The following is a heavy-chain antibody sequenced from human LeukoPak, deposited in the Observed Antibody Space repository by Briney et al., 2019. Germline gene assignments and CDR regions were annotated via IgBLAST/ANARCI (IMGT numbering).Heavy chain of an antibody. V-gene: IGHV3-74*01. D-gene: IGHD1-26*01. CDR3: ASLVGATTDDAFDI. CDR2: INSDGSST. Sequence: GGSLRLSCAASGFTFSSYWMHWVRQAPGKGLVWVSRINSDGSSTTYADSVKGRFTISRDNAKNSLYLQMNSLRAEDTAVYYCASLVGATTDDAFDIWGQGTMVTVSS. J-gene: IGHJ3*02. CDR1: GFTFSSYW.